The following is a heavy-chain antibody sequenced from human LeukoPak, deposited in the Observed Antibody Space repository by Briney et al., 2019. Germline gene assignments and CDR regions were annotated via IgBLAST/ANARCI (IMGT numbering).Heavy chain of an antibody. D-gene: IGHD3-16*01. Sequence: GGSLRLSCAASGFTFSSYAMSWVRQAPGKGLEWVSAISGSGGSTYYADSVKGRFTISRDNSKNTLYLQMNSLRAGDTAVYYCAKVADTNYDYVWGINFDYWGQGTLVTVSS. CDR1: GFTFSSYA. CDR3: AKVADTNYDYVWGINFDY. V-gene: IGHV3-23*01. CDR2: ISGSGGST. J-gene: IGHJ4*02.